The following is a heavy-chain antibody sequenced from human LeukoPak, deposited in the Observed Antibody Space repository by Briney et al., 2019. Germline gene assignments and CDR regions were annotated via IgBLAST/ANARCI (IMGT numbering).Heavy chain of an antibody. V-gene: IGHV1-69*06. D-gene: IGHD6-19*01. CDR3: ARSYSSGWYYFDY. J-gene: IGHJ4*02. CDR1: GCTFSSYA. Sequence: SVKVSCKASGCTFSSYAISWVRQAPGQGLEWMGGFVPIFGTANYAQKYQGRVTITADKSTSTAYMELSSLRSEDTAVYYCARSYSSGWYYFDYWGQGTLVTVSS. CDR2: FVPIFGTA.